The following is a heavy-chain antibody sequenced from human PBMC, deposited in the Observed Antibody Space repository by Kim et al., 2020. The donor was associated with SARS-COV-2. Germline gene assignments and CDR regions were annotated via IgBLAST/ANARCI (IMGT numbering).Heavy chain of an antibody. CDR1: GFTFSSYA. CDR2: ISGSGGST. J-gene: IGHJ4*02. D-gene: IGHD1-1*01. Sequence: GGSLRLSCAASGFTFSSYAMSWVRQAPGKGLGWVSAISGSGGSTYYADSVKGRFTISRDNSKNTLYLQMNSLRAEDTAVYYCAKDGPVQLERRSPFDYWGQGTLVTVSS. CDR3: AKDGPVQLERRSPFDY. V-gene: IGHV3-23*01.